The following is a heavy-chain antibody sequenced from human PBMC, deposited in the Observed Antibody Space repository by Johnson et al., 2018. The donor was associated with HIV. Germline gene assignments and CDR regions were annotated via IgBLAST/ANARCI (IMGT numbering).Heavy chain of an antibody. Sequence: QVQLVESGGGVVQPGGSLRLSCAASGFTFSNYGMHWVRQAPGKGLEWVAFLSYSGSDTYYVDSVKGRFTVSRDNSENTLFLQMNSLRDEDTAVYYCAKERTAMVTPFDAWGQGTRVTVSS. CDR2: LSYSGSDT. CDR1: GFTFSNYG. J-gene: IGHJ3*01. D-gene: IGHD5-18*01. CDR3: AKERTAMVTPFDA. V-gene: IGHV3-30*02.